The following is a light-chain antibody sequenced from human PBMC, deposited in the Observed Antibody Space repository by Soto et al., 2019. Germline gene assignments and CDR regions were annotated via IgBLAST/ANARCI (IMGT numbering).Light chain of an antibody. CDR3: QQSYNNPKT. CDR2: AAS. CDR1: QSIANY. Sequence: IQMTQSPSSLSASVGDRATITCRASQSIANYLNWYQQKPGKAPKLLIYAASTLESGVPSRFSGSGSGTDFTLTISSLQPEDFATYYCQQSYNNPKTFGQGTKVEIK. V-gene: IGKV1-39*01. J-gene: IGKJ1*01.